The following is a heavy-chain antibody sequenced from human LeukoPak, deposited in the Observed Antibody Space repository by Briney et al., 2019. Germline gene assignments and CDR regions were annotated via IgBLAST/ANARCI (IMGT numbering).Heavy chain of an antibody. V-gene: IGHV1-8*01. CDR2: MNPNSGNT. CDR3: ARPTNDDYGMDV. D-gene: IGHD1-1*01. Sequence: GASVKVSCKASGYTFTSYDINWVRQATGQGLEWMGWMNPNSGNTGYAQRFQGRVTMTRNTSISTAYMELSSLRSEDTAVYYCARPTNDDYGMDVWGQGTTVTVSS. CDR1: GYTFTSYD. J-gene: IGHJ6*02.